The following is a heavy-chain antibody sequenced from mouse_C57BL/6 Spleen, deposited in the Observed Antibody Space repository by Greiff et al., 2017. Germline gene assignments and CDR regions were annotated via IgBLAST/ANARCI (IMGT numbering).Heavy chain of an antibody. Sequence: VQLKESGAELVRPGASVKLSCTASGFNITDDYMHWAKQRPEQGLEWIGWIDPENGDTESASKFQGKATITADTSSNTAYLQLSSLTSEDTAVYYCTLYYYGSRGYWGQGTTLTVSS. J-gene: IGHJ2*01. CDR3: TLYYYGSRGY. CDR2: IDPENGDT. V-gene: IGHV14-4*01. CDR1: GFNITDDY. D-gene: IGHD1-1*01.